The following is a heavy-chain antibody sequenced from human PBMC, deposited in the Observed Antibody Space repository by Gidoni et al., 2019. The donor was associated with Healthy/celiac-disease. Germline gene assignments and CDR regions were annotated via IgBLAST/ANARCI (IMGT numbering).Heavy chain of an antibody. CDR1: GGTFSSYA. V-gene: IGHV1-69*06. CDR3: ASVSSIAARSPFGRMDV. D-gene: IGHD6-6*01. J-gene: IGHJ6*02. CDR2: IIPIFGTA. Sequence: QVQLVQSGAEVKKPGSSVKVSCKASGGTFSSYAISWVRQAPGQGLEWMGGIIPIFGTANYAQKFQGRVTITADKSTSTAYMELSSLRSEDTAVYYCASVSSIAARSPFGRMDVWGQGTTVTVSS.